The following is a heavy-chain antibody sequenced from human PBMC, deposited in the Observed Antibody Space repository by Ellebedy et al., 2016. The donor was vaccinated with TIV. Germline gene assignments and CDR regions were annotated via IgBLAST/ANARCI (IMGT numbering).Heavy chain of an antibody. CDR2: ISGSGGST. Sequence: GESLKISXAASGFTFSSYAMSWVRQAPGKGLEWVSAISGSGGSTYYADSVKGRFTISRDNSKNTLYLQMNSLRAEDTAVYYCAKELGSGSYSYYFDYWGQGTLVTVSS. CDR1: GFTFSSYA. V-gene: IGHV3-23*01. CDR3: AKELGSGSYSYYFDY. D-gene: IGHD3-10*01. J-gene: IGHJ4*02.